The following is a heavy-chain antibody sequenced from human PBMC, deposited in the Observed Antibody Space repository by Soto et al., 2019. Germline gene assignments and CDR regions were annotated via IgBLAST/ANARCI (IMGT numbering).Heavy chain of an antibody. Sequence: SGTLSLTCTVSGGSINTFYWSWVRQPAGKGLEWIGRIFSSGSTSFNPSLESRVAMSVDTSKNHFSLNLSSVTAADMAVYYCAREGSYSAYNFAHGIQLWSFDFWGQGALVTVSS. CDR2: IFSSGST. D-gene: IGHD5-12*01. CDR1: GGSINTFY. CDR3: AREGSYSAYNFAHGIQLWSFDF. J-gene: IGHJ4*02. V-gene: IGHV4-4*07.